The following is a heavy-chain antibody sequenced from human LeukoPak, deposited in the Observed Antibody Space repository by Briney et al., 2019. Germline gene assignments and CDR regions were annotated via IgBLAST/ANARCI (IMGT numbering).Heavy chain of an antibody. CDR2: VNPSGGVT. CDR3: AREPSRTGYSTGYYYVDH. J-gene: IGHJ4*02. V-gene: IGHV1-46*01. D-gene: IGHD3-9*01. Sequence: ASVKVSCKASGYTFTSYYMHWVRQAPGQGFEWMGVVNPSGGVTTDAQKFQGRVSMTWDMSTSTVYMELSSLGSDDTAVYYGAREPSRTGYSTGYYYVDHWGQGTLVSVSS. CDR1: GYTFTSYY.